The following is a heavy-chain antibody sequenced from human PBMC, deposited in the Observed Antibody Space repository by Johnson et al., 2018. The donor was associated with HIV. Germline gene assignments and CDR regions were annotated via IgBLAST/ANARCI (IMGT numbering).Heavy chain of an antibody. Sequence: QVQLVESGGGVVQPGRSLRLSCADSGSTFRSYAMHWVRQAPGKGLEWVAVISYDGSNKFYTDSVKGRFTFSRDNSKNTVYLQMNSLRVDDTALYYCASRSRNYDNQGPGAFDIWGQGTMVTVSS. D-gene: IGHD3-16*01. J-gene: IGHJ3*02. CDR1: GSTFRSYA. CDR2: ISYDGSNK. V-gene: IGHV3-30*04. CDR3: ASRSRNYDNQGPGAFDI.